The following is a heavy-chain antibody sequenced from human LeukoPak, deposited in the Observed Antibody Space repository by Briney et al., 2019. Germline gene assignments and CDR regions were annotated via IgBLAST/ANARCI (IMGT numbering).Heavy chain of an antibody. D-gene: IGHD1/OR15-1a*01. Sequence: PGGSLRLSCAASGFTFSNAWMSWVRQAPGKGLEWVGRIKSKTDGGTTDYAAPVKGRFTISRDDSKNTLYLQMNSLKTEDTAVYYCTTHLDPGPLGTSFDYWGQGTLVTVSS. CDR2: IKSKTDGGTT. V-gene: IGHV3-15*01. CDR3: TTHLDPGPLGTSFDY. J-gene: IGHJ4*02. CDR1: GFTFSNAW.